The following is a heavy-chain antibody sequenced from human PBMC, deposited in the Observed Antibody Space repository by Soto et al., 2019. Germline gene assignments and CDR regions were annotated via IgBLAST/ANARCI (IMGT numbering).Heavy chain of an antibody. Sequence: SQTLSLTCAISGDSVSSNSAAWNWIRQSPSRGLEWLGRTYYRSKWYNDYAVSVKSRITINPDTSKNQFSLQLNSVTPEDTAVYYCAGSARCYDSSGYYSNWFDPWGQGTLVTVSS. CDR2: TYYRSKWYN. V-gene: IGHV6-1*01. J-gene: IGHJ5*02. D-gene: IGHD3-22*01. CDR3: AGSARCYDSSGYYSNWFDP. CDR1: GDSVSSNSAA.